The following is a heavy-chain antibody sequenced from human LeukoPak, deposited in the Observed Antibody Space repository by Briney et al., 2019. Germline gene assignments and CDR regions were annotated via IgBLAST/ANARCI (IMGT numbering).Heavy chain of an antibody. CDR1: GGTFSSYA. CDR2: IIPIFGTA. D-gene: IGHD3-22*01. CDR3: ASAPEYYYDSSGYYSV. Sequence: GASVKVSCKASGGTFSSYAISWVRQAPGQGLEWMGGIIPIFGTANYAQKFQGRVTITTDESTSTAYMELSSLRSEDTAVYYCASAPEYYYDSSGYYSVWGQGTLVTVSS. J-gene: IGHJ4*02. V-gene: IGHV1-69*05.